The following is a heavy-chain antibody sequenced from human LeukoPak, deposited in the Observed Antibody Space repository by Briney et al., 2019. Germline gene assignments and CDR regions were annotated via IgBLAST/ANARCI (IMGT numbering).Heavy chain of an antibody. Sequence: ASVKVSCKASGYTFTGYYMHWVRQAPGQGLEWMGWINPNSGGTNYAQKFQGRVTITRNTSISTAYMELSSLRSEDTAVYYCARVRGGAAAGNVRAFDIWGQGTMVTVSS. D-gene: IGHD6-13*01. CDR1: GYTFTGYY. J-gene: IGHJ3*02. CDR3: ARVRGGAAAGNVRAFDI. V-gene: IGHV1-2*02. CDR2: INPNSGGT.